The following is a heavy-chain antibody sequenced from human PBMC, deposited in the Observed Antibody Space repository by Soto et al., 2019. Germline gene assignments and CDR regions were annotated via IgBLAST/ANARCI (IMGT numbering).Heavy chain of an antibody. Sequence: QVQLVQSGAEVKKPGASVKVSCKASGYTFSSYDINWVRQATGQGLEWMGWMNPKSGHTGSAQKVQGRVTMTRDPSISTASMELSSLRSEDTAIYYCARTDGDLDVWGQGTTVTVSS. CDR1: GYTFSSYD. CDR2: MNPKSGHT. CDR3: ARTDGDLDV. J-gene: IGHJ6*02. D-gene: IGHD4-17*01. V-gene: IGHV1-8*01.